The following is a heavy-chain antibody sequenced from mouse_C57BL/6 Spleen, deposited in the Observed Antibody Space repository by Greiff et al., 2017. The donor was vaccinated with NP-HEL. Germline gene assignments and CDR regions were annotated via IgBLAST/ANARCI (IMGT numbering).Heavy chain of an antibody. CDR1: GYTFTSYW. Sequence: QVQLQQSGAELVKPGASVKLSCKASGYTFTSYWMHWVKQRPGQGLEWIGMIHPNSGSTNYNEKFKSKATLTVDKSSSTAYMQLSSLTSEDSAVYYCARSLAITTVVPFDYWGQGTTLTVSS. CDR2: IHPNSGST. J-gene: IGHJ2*01. CDR3: ARSLAITTVVPFDY. D-gene: IGHD1-1*01. V-gene: IGHV1-64*01.